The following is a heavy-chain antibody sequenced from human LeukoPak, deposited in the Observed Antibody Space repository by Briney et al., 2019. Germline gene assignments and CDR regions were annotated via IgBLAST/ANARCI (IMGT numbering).Heavy chain of an antibody. Sequence: GGSLRLSCAASGFIFSSYSMSWVRQAPGKGLEWVSVIYSGGSTYYADSVKGRFTISRDNSKNTLYLQMNSLRAEDTAVYYCARRAVAGLLFDYWGQGTLVTVSS. D-gene: IGHD6-19*01. CDR3: ARRAVAGLLFDY. V-gene: IGHV3-53*01. CDR1: GFIFSSYS. J-gene: IGHJ4*02. CDR2: IYSGGST.